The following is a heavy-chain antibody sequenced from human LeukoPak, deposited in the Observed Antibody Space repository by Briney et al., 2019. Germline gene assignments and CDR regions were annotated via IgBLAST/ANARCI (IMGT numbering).Heavy chain of an antibody. CDR1: GGSISGYY. V-gene: IGHV4-59*01. D-gene: IGHD1-26*01. CDR3: ARGREWEPKVFDY. Sequence: PSGTLSLTCTVSGGSISGYYWSWIRQPPGKGLEWIGYIYYSGSTNYNPSLKSRVTISVDTSKNQFSLKLSSVTAADTAVYYCARGREWEPKVFDYWGQGTLVTVSS. CDR2: IYYSGST. J-gene: IGHJ4*02.